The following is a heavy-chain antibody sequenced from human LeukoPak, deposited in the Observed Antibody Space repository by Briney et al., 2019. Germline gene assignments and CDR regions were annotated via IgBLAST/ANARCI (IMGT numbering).Heavy chain of an antibody. CDR1: GYTFTGYY. CDR2: INTNSGGT. CDR3: ARPNFWSGYYQGY. Sequence: ASVKVSCKASGYTFTGYYMHWVRQAPGQGLEWMGWINTNSGGTNYAQKFQGRVTMTRDTSISTAYMELSRLRSDDTAVYYCARPNFWSGYYQGYWGQGTLVTVSS. J-gene: IGHJ4*02. D-gene: IGHD3-3*01. V-gene: IGHV1-2*02.